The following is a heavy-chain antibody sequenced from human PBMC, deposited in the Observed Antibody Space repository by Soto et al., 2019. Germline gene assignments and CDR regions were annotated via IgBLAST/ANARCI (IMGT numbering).Heavy chain of an antibody. Sequence: GSLRLSCAASGFTFNIYALHWVRQAPGKGLEWVAVISFDGTKKYYSDSVKGRFTISRDNLKNTLYLQMNNLRVEDAALYFCAREDDYGYRYINYGLDVWGQGTTVTVSS. J-gene: IGHJ6*02. D-gene: IGHD4-17*01. V-gene: IGHV3-30-3*01. CDR3: AREDDYGYRYINYGLDV. CDR2: ISFDGTKK. CDR1: GFTFNIYA.